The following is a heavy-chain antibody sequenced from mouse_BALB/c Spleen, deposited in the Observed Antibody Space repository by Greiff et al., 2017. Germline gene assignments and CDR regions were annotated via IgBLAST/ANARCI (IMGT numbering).Heavy chain of an antibody. CDR1: GFTFSSYA. CDR2: ISSGGST. J-gene: IGHJ3*01. Sequence: EVMLVESGGGLVKPGGSLKLSCAASGFTFSSYAMSWVRQTPEKRLEWVASISSGGSTYYLDSVKGRFTISRDNARNILYLQMSSLRSEDTAMYYCARTYDYDGAWFAYWGQGTLVTVSA. CDR3: ARTYDYDGAWFAY. D-gene: IGHD2-4*01. V-gene: IGHV5-6-5*01.